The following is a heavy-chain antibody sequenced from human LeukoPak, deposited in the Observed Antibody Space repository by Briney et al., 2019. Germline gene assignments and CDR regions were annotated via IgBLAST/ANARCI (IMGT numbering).Heavy chain of an antibody. CDR3: AREGEDCSGGSCYTSEYFQH. CDR2: IYYSGST. D-gene: IGHD2-15*01. J-gene: IGHJ1*01. Sequence: SETLSLTCTVSGGSISSYYWSWIRQPPGKGLEWIGYIYYSGSTNYNPSLKSRVTISVDTSKNQFSLKLSSVTAADTAVYYCAREGEDCSGGSCYTSEYFQHWGQDTRVTVSS. CDR1: GGSISSYY. V-gene: IGHV4-59*01.